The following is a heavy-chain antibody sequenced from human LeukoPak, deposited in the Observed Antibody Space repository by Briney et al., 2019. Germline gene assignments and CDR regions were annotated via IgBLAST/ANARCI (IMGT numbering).Heavy chain of an antibody. CDR3: ARQGSGYCTNGVCYTDYFDY. CDR1: GGSFSGYY. D-gene: IGHD2-8*01. Sequence: SETLSLTCAVYGGSFSGYYWSWIRQPPGKGLEWIGEINHSGSTNYNPSLKSRVTISVDTSKNQFSLKLSSVTAADTAVYYCARQGSGYCTNGVCYTDYFDYWGQGTLVTVSS. CDR2: INHSGST. V-gene: IGHV4-34*01. J-gene: IGHJ4*02.